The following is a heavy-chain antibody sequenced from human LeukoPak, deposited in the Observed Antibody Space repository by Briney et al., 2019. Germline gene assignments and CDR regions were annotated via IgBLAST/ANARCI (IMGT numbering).Heavy chain of an antibody. CDR2: IYYSGST. D-gene: IGHD1-26*01. CDR1: GGSISSYY. CDR3: ARRVGATTWNNAFDI. Sequence: SETLSLTCAVSGGSISSYYWSWIRQPPGKGLEWIGYIYYSGSTNYNPSLKSRVTISVDTSKNQFSLKLSSVTAADTAVYYCARRVGATTWNNAFDIWGQGTMVTVSS. V-gene: IGHV4-59*12. J-gene: IGHJ3*02.